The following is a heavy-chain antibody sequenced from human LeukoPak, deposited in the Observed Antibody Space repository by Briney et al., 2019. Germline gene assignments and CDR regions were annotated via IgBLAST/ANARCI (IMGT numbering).Heavy chain of an antibody. D-gene: IGHD3-10*01. Sequence: GGSLRLSCAAPGFIFTSYAMSWGRQAPGKGLEGVAAISGSSGSPYYADPVKARFTISRDNSKNTLYLQMNSLRAEDTAVYYCAKDRYYGSGSYYAYYYYGMDVWGQGTTVTVSS. CDR1: GFIFTSYA. CDR3: AKDRYYGSGSYYAYYYYGMDV. V-gene: IGHV3-23*01. CDR2: ISGSSGSP. J-gene: IGHJ6*02.